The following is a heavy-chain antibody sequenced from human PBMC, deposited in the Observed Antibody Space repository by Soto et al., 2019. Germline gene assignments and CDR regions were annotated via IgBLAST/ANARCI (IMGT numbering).Heavy chain of an antibody. Sequence: SEPLSHTCTASGRSISSSSYYRGWIRQPPGKGLEWIGSIYYSGSTYYNPSLKSRVTISVDTSKNQFSLKLSSVTAADTAVYYCARGLWLGFQGGFNWFDPWGQGTLVT. CDR2: IYYSGST. CDR3: ARGLWLGFQGGFNWFDP. V-gene: IGHV4-39*01. CDR1: GRSISSSSYY. J-gene: IGHJ5*02. D-gene: IGHD6-19*01.